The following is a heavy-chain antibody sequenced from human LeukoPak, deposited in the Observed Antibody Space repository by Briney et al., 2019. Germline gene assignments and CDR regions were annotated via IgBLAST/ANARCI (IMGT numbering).Heavy chain of an antibody. Sequence: SETLSLTCTVSGYSISSGYYCVWIRQAPGKGLEWIGSLHHSGRTYYNPSLKSRVTISLDTSEIQFSLKLTSMSAADTAVYYCARGRLDGSYYFDYWGQGALVAVSS. V-gene: IGHV4-38-2*02. J-gene: IGHJ4*02. D-gene: IGHD2-15*01. CDR1: GYSISSGYY. CDR3: ARGRLDGSYYFDY. CDR2: LHHSGRT.